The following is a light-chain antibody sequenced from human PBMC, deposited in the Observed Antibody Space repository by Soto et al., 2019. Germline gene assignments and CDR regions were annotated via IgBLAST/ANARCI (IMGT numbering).Light chain of an antibody. V-gene: IGLV2-14*01. CDR1: RSDIGGYNY. J-gene: IGLJ1*01. CDR3: SSYTSSSSLG. CDR2: EFS. Sequence: SVLSQPASVPGSPGQTITISCPVTRSDIGGYNYLSWYQQPPAKAPKLMIYEFSNRPSAFSNRFSGSWSGNTASLTITGLQAEDEADYYCSSYTSSSSLGFGTGTKVTVL.